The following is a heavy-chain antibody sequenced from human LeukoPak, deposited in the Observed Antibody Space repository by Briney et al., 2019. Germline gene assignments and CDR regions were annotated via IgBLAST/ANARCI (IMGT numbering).Heavy chain of an antibody. CDR1: GYTCTSYG. D-gene: IGHD1-26*01. Sequence: ASVRVSCKASGYTCTSYGISWVRQAPGQGLEWMGWISAYNGKTIYAKKHMGRGTITTDTSTSTVYMELRSLRSDDTGVYYCAFSSYYLQGNYYYMDVWGKRTTVTVSS. V-gene: IGHV1-18*01. CDR3: AFSSYYLQGNYYYMDV. CDR2: ISAYNGKT. J-gene: IGHJ6*03.